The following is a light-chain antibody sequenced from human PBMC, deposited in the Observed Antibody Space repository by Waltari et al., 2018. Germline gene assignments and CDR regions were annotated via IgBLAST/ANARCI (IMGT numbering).Light chain of an antibody. J-gene: IGLJ2*01. V-gene: IGLV3-25*03. Sequence: SYELTQPPSVSVSPGQTARITCSGDAFPRQYSFWYQQRSGQAPVLVIYKDTERTSGIPERFSGSSSGTRVTLTISGVQAQDEADYYCQSTDNSGTYVVFGGGTKLTVL. CDR1: AFPRQY. CDR3: QSTDNSGTYVV. CDR2: KDT.